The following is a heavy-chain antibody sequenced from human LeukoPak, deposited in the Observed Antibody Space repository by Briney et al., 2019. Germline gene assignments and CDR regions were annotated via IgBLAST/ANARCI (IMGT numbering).Heavy chain of an antibody. Sequence: ASVKVSCKASGGTFSSYAISWVRQAPGHGLEWMGGIIPIFGTANYAQKFQGRVTITADESTSTAYMELSSLRSEDTAVYYCARAAGFGELYDYWGQGTLVTVSS. CDR3: ARAAGFGELYDY. CDR2: IIPIFGTA. V-gene: IGHV1-69*13. D-gene: IGHD3-10*01. J-gene: IGHJ4*02. CDR1: GGTFSSYA.